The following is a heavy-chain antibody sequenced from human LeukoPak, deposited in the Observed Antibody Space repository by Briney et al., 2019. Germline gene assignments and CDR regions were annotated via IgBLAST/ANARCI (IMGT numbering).Heavy chain of an antibody. Sequence: SVKVSCKASRGTFSSYAISWVRQAPGQGLEWVGGIIPIFGTANYAQKFQGRVTITADESTSTAYMELSSLRSEDTAVYYCARAGYCGGDCYSDYWGQGTLVTVSS. D-gene: IGHD2-21*01. CDR3: ARAGYCGGDCYSDY. J-gene: IGHJ4*02. V-gene: IGHV1-69*13. CDR2: IIPIFGTA. CDR1: RGTFSSYA.